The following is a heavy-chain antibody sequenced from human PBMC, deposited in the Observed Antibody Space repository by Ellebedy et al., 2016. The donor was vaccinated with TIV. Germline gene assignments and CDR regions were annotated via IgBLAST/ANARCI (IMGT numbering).Heavy chain of an antibody. Sequence: SETLSLXXTVSGGSISSGGYYWSWIRQPPGKGLEWIGEINHSGSTNYNPSLKSRVTISVDTSKNQFSLKLSSVTAADTAVYYCARGWHVPHSSWYLGFDYWGQGTLVTVSS. V-gene: IGHV4-39*07. J-gene: IGHJ4*02. D-gene: IGHD6-13*01. CDR3: ARGWHVPHSSWYLGFDY. CDR1: GGSISSGGYY. CDR2: INHSGST.